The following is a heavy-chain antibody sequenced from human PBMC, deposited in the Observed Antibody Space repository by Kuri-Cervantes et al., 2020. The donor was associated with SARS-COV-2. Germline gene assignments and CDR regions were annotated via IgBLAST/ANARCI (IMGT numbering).Heavy chain of an antibody. V-gene: IGHV4-38-2*02. CDR1: GYSISSGYH. J-gene: IGHJ5*02. CDR2: IYYSGST. Sequence: SETLSLTCTVSGYSISSGYHWGWIRQPPGKGLEWIGSIYYSGSTFYSPSLMSRVTISVDTSKNQFSLKLSSMTAADTAVYYCARHEGVPAAFRLNWFDPWGQGTLVTVSS. CDR3: ARHEGVPAAFRLNWFDP. D-gene: IGHD2-2*01.